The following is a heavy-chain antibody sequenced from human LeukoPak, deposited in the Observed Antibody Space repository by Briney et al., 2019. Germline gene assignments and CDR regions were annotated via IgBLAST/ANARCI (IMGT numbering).Heavy chain of an antibody. D-gene: IGHD6-6*01. J-gene: IGHJ4*01. CDR2: INPNSGGT. CDR1: GYTFTGYY. CDR3: ARVRSGIAARPEENYFDY. V-gene: IGHV1-2*06. Sequence: ASVKVSCKASGYTFTGYYMHWVRQAPGQGLEWMGRINPNSGGTNYAQKLQGRVTMTRDTSISTAYMELSRLRSDDTAVYYCARVRSGIAARPEENYFDYWGQEPWSPSPQ.